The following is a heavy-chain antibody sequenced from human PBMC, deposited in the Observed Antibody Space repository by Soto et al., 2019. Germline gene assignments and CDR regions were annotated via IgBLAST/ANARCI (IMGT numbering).Heavy chain of an antibody. J-gene: IGHJ4*02. Sequence: QLQLQESGPGLVKPSETLSLTCTVSGGSISSSSYYWGWIRQPPGKGLEWIGSISYSGSTYYNPSLKSRVTLSVDTSKNQFSLKLSSVTAADTAVYYCARQVLKRRYGRGSYSKTRFDYWGQGTLVTVSS. CDR2: ISYSGST. V-gene: IGHV4-39*01. CDR1: GGSISSSSYY. D-gene: IGHD1-26*01. CDR3: ARQVLKRRYGRGSYSKTRFDY.